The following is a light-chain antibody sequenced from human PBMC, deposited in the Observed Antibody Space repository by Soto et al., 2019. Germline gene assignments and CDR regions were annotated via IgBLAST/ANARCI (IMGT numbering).Light chain of an antibody. CDR2: GAS. Sequence: EIEMTQSPATLSVSPGDRATLSCRASQSVSSSSAWYQQKPGQAPRLLIYGASTRATGIPARFSGSGSGREFPLTMNSLQSEDFAVNYCRQYNPCALTFGPGTKVDIK. CDR1: QSVSSS. J-gene: IGKJ3*01. CDR3: RQYNPCALT. V-gene: IGKV3-15*01.